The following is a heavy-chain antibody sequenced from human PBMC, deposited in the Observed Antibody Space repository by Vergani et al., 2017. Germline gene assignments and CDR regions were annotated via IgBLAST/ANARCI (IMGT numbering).Heavy chain of an antibody. D-gene: IGHD3-9*01. V-gene: IGHV3-43*01. J-gene: IGHJ4*02. CDR1: GFTFDDYT. Sequence: EVQLVESGGVVVQPGGSLRLSCAASGFTFDDYTMHWVRQAPGKGLEWVSLISWDGGSTYYADSVKGRFTISRDNSKNSLYLQMNSLRTEDTALYYGAKDRLDYDILTGYSYFDYWGQGTLVTVSS. CDR3: AKDRLDYDILTGYSYFDY. CDR2: ISWDGGST.